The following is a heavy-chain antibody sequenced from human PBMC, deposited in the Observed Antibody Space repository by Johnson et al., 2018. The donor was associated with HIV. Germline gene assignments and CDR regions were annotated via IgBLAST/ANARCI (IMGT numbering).Heavy chain of an antibody. D-gene: IGHD6-19*01. J-gene: IGHJ3*02. Sequence: VQLVESGGGLVQPGGSLRLSCAASGFTFSSYAMSWVRQAPGKGLEWVSSISGSGGTTYYADSVKGRFTISRDNSKNTLYLQMSSLRAEDTAVYYCARERGYSSVLWKLSEAAFDIWGQGTMVTVSS. CDR1: GFTFSSYA. V-gene: IGHV3-23*04. CDR3: ARERGYSSVLWKLSEAAFDI. CDR2: ISGSGGTT.